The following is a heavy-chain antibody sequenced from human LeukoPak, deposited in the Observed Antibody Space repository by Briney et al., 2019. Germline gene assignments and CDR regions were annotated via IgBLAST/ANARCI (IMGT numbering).Heavy chain of an antibody. J-gene: IGHJ4*02. Sequence: PGGSLRLSCAASGFTFSSYSINWVRQAPGKGLEWLSSISSSSSYIYYADSVKGRFTISRDNAKNSLYLQMDSLRAEDTAVYYCARDRWLQSQRYFDYWGQGILVTVSS. V-gene: IGHV3-21*01. CDR2: ISSSSSYI. CDR3: ARDRWLQSQRYFDY. CDR1: GFTFSSYS. D-gene: IGHD5-24*01.